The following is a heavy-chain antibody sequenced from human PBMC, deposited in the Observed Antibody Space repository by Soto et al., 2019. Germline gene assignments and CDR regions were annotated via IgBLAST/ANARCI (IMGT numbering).Heavy chain of an antibody. Sequence: QVQLVQSGAEVKKPGASVKVSCKASGYTFTSYAMHWVRQAPGQRLEWMGWINAGNGNTKYSQKFQGRVTITRETAARTAYMDLSSRRSEAPAVYYRARDAHCSGGSRYSYSFDLCGRGTLVTVSS. CDR2: INAGNGNT. D-gene: IGHD2-15*01. CDR3: ARDAHCSGGSRYSYSFDL. V-gene: IGHV1-3*01. CDR1: GYTFTSYA. J-gene: IGHJ2*01.